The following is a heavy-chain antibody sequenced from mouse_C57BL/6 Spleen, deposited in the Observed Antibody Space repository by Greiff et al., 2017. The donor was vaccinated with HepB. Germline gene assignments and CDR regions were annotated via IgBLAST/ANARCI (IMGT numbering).Heavy chain of an antibody. CDR3: AREGGLGLPFDY. CDR1: GYSITSGYY. V-gene: IGHV3-6*01. CDR2: ISYDGSN. Sequence: EVQRVESGPGLVKPSQSLSLTCSVTGYSITSGYYWNWIRQFPGNKLEWMGYISYDGSNNYNPSLKNRISITRDTSKNQFFLKLNSVTTEDTATYYCAREGGLGLPFDYWGQGTTLTVSS. D-gene: IGHD4-1*01. J-gene: IGHJ2*01.